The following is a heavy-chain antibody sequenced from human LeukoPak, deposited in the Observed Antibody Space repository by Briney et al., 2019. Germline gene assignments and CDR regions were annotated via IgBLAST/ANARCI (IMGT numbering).Heavy chain of an antibody. Sequence: GGSLRLSCAASGFTVSSNYMSWVRQAPGKGLEWVSVIYSGGSTYYADSVKGRFTISRDNSKNTLYLQMNSLRAEDTAVYYCARAGVYYDSSGYYEGGFDYWGQGTLVTVSS. D-gene: IGHD3-22*01. CDR3: ARAGVYYDSSGYYEGGFDY. J-gene: IGHJ4*02. CDR1: GFTVSSNY. CDR2: IYSGGST. V-gene: IGHV3-66*01.